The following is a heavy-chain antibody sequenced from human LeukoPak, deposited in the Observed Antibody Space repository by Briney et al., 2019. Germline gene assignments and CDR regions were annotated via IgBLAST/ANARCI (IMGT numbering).Heavy chain of an antibody. V-gene: IGHV1-58*01. Sequence: PGKVSCKASGFAFTSSAVQWVREARGQGLEWIGWIVVGSGNTNYAQKFQVRVTINRDMSTSTAYMELSSLRSEDTAVYYCATDDVTTGTKTALGYWGQGTLVTVSS. D-gene: IGHD1-1*01. J-gene: IGHJ4*02. CDR3: ATDDVTTGTKTALGY. CDR1: GFAFTSSA. CDR2: IVVGSGNT.